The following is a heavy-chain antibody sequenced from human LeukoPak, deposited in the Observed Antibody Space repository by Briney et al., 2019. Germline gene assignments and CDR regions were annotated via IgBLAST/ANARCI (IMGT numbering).Heavy chain of an antibody. Sequence: ASVKVSCKASGYTFTSYGISWVRQAPGQGLEWMGWISAYNGNTNYAQKLQGRVTMTTDTSTSTAYMELRSLRSDDTAVYYCARDAPIAAAGIWYYYYYYMDVWGKGTTVTVSS. V-gene: IGHV1-18*01. J-gene: IGHJ6*03. D-gene: IGHD6-13*01. CDR2: ISAYNGNT. CDR1: GYTFTSYG. CDR3: ARDAPIAAAGIWYYYYYYMDV.